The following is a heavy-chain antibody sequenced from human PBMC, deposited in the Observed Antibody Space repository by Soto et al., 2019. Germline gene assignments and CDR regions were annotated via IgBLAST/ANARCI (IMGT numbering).Heavy chain of an antibody. CDR2: ISYDGSNK. Sequence: QVQLVESGGGVVQPGRSLRLSCAASGFTFSSYAMHWVRQAPGKGLEWVAVISYDGSNKYYADSVKGRFTISRDNSKNTPYLQMNSLRAEDTAVYYCARDQEQWLVFYYGMDVWGQGTTVTVSS. D-gene: IGHD6-19*01. CDR1: GFTFSSYA. J-gene: IGHJ6*02. CDR3: ARDQEQWLVFYYGMDV. V-gene: IGHV3-30-3*01.